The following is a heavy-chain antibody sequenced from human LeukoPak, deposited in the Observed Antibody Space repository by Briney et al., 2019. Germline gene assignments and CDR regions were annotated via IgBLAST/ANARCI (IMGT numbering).Heavy chain of an antibody. CDR1: GDSVSSNSAA. Sequence: SQTLSLTCAISGDSVSSNSAAWNWIRQSPSRGLEWLGRTYYRSKWYNDYAVSVKSRITINPDTSKNQFSLQLNSVTPEDTAVYYCAREGSSGWMSGYYFDYWGQGTLVTVSS. D-gene: IGHD6-19*01. CDR3: AREGSSGWMSGYYFDY. J-gene: IGHJ4*02. CDR2: TYYRSKWYN. V-gene: IGHV6-1*01.